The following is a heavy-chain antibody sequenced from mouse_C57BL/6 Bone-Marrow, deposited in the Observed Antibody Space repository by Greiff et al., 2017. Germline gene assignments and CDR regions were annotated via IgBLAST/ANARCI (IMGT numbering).Heavy chain of an antibody. CDR2: IYPRSGNT. D-gene: IGHD2-4*01. J-gene: IGHJ4*01. CDR1: GYTFTSYG. CDR3: ASSYDYYMGDYYSMDY. V-gene: IGHV1-81*01. Sequence: VQLQQSGAELARPGASVKLSCKASGYTFTSYGISWVKQRTGQGLEWIGEIYPRSGNTYYNEKFKGKGTLTADKSASTAYMELRSLTSEDSAVYFCASSYDYYMGDYYSMDYWGQGTSVTVSS.